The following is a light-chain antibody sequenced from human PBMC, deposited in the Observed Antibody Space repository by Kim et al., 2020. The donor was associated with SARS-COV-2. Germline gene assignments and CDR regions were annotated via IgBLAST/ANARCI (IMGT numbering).Light chain of an antibody. V-gene: IGLV2-11*01. Sequence: QSIPISCTGTSRDVGGYNYVTWYQHHPGKAPKVIIYDVSKRPSGIPDRFSGSKSGNTASLTISGLQTEDEGDYHCCSYAGSNSLVFGGGTKVTVL. CDR1: SRDVGGYNY. CDR3: CSYAGSNSLV. J-gene: IGLJ2*01. CDR2: DVS.